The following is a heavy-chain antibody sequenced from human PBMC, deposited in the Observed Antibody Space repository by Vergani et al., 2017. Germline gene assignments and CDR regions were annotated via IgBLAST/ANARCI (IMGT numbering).Heavy chain of an antibody. CDR3: AGYLRVLYDRFDL. D-gene: IGHD3-16*01. Sequence: QVQLVESGGGVVQPGRSLRLSCAASGFTFNQYGMHWVRQAAGTGLEWVAVTWYDGNNKQYSDSVKDRFPISRDNSKSTMSLQMNSLRDEDTGVYYCAGYLRVLYDRFDLWGQGTLVTVSS. CDR1: GFTFNQYG. V-gene: IGHV3-33*01. CDR2: TWYDGNNK. J-gene: IGHJ5*02.